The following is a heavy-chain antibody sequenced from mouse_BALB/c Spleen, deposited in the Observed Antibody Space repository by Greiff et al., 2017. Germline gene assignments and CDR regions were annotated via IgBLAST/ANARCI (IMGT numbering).Heavy chain of an antibody. CDR2: ISDGGSYT. J-gene: IGHJ2*01. V-gene: IGHV5-4*02. Sequence: EVHLVESGGGLVKPGGSLKLSCAASGFTFSDYYMYWVRQTPEKRLEWVATISDGGSYTYYPDSVKGRFTISRDNAKNNLYLQMSSLKSEDTAMYYCARGERYYFDYWGQGTTLTVSS. CDR1: GFTFSDYY. CDR3: ARGERYYFDY.